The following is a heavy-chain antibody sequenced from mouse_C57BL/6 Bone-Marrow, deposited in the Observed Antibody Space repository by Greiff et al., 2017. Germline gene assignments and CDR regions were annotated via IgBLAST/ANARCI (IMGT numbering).Heavy chain of an antibody. J-gene: IGHJ2*01. D-gene: IGHD2-3*01. CDR2: IDPEGGDT. CDR1: GFNIKDYY. V-gene: IGHV14-2*01. CDR3: ARRDGGYYFDD. Sequence: EVQLQEPGAELVKPGASVKLSCTASGFNIKDYYMHWVKQRTVQGLEWIGSIDPEGGDTKYDLKFQDKATITADTSSSTAYLQLSSLTSEDTAVYYCARRDGGYYFDDWGQGTTLTVSS.